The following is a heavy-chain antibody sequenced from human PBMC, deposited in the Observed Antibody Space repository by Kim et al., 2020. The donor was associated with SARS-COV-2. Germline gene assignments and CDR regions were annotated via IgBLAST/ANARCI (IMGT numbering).Heavy chain of an antibody. Sequence: GGSLRLSCEASGFTFSRYGLHWVRQAPGKGLEWVAVLSYDGSNKYFADSVQGRFSISRDNSKNTMYLEMNCLRPEDTAVYYCAKEDGNDAFDIWGQGTMVTVSS. V-gene: IGHV3-30*18. CDR2: LSYDGSNK. CDR1: GFTFSRYG. CDR3: AKEDGNDAFDI. J-gene: IGHJ3*02.